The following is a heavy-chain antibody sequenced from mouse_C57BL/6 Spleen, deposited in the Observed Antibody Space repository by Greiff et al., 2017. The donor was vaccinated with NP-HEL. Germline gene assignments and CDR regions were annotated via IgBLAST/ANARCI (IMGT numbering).Heavy chain of an antibody. CDR2: ISSGSSTI. CDR1: GFTFSDYG. V-gene: IGHV5-17*01. J-gene: IGHJ2*01. D-gene: IGHD2-3*01. CDR3: ARGYDGYPYYFDY. Sequence: EVKVEESGGGLVKPGGSLKLSCAASGFTFSDYGMHWVRQAPEKGLEWVAYISSGSSTIYYADTVKGRFTISRDNAKNTLFLQMTSLRSEDTAMYYCARGYDGYPYYFDYWGQGTTLTVSS.